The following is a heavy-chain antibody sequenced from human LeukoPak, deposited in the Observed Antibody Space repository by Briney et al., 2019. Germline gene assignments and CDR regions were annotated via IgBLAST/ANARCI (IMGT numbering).Heavy chain of an antibody. D-gene: IGHD3-9*01. V-gene: IGHV3-30*02. CDR2: IRYDGSNK. CDR1: GFTFSSYG. J-gene: IGHJ4*02. Sequence: GGSPRLSCAASGFTFSSYGMHWVRQAPGKGLEWVAFIRYDGSNKYYADSVKGRFTISRDNSKNTLYLQMNSLRAEDTAVYYCAKDRYYDIPFDYWGQGTLVTVSS. CDR3: AKDRYYDIPFDY.